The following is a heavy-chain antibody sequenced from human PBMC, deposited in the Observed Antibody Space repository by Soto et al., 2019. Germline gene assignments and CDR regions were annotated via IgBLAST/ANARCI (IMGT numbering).Heavy chain of an antibody. Sequence: WTWIRQPPGKGLEWIGNIYSSGSTLYNPSLKSRVIISVDQSMNQFSLKLSSVTAAVTAVYYCARDSLALFDSWGQGTLVTVSS. D-gene: IGHD5-12*01. J-gene: IGHJ4*02. CDR3: ARDSLALFDS. CDR2: IYSSGST. V-gene: IGHV4-59*01.